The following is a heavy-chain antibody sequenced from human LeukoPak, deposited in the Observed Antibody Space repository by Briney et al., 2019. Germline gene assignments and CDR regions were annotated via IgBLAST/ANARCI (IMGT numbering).Heavy chain of an antibody. D-gene: IGHD1-26*01. Sequence: PGGSLRLSCAASGFTFSSHAMHWVRQAPGKGLEWVSVISFDATNKYYGDSVKGRFTISRDNSKNTLYLQMNSLRAEDTAVYYCARGPRLGGFAFDIWGQGTMVTVSS. J-gene: IGHJ3*02. V-gene: IGHV3-30*04. CDR2: ISFDATNK. CDR1: GFTFSSHA. CDR3: ARGPRLGGFAFDI.